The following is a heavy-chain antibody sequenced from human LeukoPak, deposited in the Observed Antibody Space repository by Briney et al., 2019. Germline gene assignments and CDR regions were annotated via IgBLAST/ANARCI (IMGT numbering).Heavy chain of an antibody. CDR2: LNGDGSST. J-gene: IGHJ3*02. D-gene: IGHD1-7*01. Sequence: GGSLRLSCAASGFSFSSYWMHWVHQAPGKGLVWVSRLNGDGSSTSYLDSVRGRLTNSRDNTKNTLYLHMNSLRAEDTGVYYCARERWNSEAFDIWGQGTVVTVSS. V-gene: IGHV3-74*01. CDR3: ARERWNSEAFDI. CDR1: GFSFSSYW.